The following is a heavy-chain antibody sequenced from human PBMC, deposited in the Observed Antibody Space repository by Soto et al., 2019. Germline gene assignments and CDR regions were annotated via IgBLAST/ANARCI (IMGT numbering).Heavy chain of an antibody. D-gene: IGHD3-22*01. CDR2: IYPGDSDT. J-gene: IGHJ4*02. V-gene: IGHV5-51*01. CDR1: GYSFTSYW. CDR3: ARHEADYYDSSGYPPVY. Sequence: PGEFLKISCKGSGYSFTSYWIGWVRQMPGKGLEWMGIIYPGDSDTRYSPSFQGQVTISADKSISTAYLQWSSLKASDTAMYYCARHEADYYDSSGYPPVYWGQGTLVTVS.